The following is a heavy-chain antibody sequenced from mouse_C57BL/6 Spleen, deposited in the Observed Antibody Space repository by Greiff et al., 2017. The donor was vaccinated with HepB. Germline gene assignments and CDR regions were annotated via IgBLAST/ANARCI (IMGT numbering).Heavy chain of an antibody. Sequence: EVQLQQSGPELVKPGASVKISCKASGYSFTDYNMNWVKQSNGKSLEWIGVINPNYGTTSYNQKFKGKATLTVDQSSSTAYMQLNSLKSEDSAVYYCARTLITTVVATDWYFDVWGTGTTVTVSS. D-gene: IGHD1-1*01. CDR1: GYSFTDYN. V-gene: IGHV1-39*01. J-gene: IGHJ1*03. CDR2: INPNYGTT. CDR3: ARTLITTVVATDWYFDV.